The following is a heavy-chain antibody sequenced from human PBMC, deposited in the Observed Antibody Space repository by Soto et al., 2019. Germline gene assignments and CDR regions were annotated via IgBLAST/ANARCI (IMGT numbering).Heavy chain of an antibody. CDR3: ARVRRTDFWSGYYDDAFDI. D-gene: IGHD3-3*01. J-gene: IGHJ3*02. Sequence: SETLSLTCTVSGGSISSYYWSWIRQPPGKGLEWIGYIYYSGSINYNPSLKSRVTISVDTSKNQFSLKLSSVTAADTAVYYCARVRRTDFWSGYYDDAFDIWGQGTMVTVSS. V-gene: IGHV4-59*01. CDR1: GGSISSYY. CDR2: IYYSGSI.